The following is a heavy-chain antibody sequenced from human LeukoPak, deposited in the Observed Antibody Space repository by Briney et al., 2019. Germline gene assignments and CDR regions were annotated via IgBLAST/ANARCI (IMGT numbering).Heavy chain of an antibody. CDR1: GFTFSNAW. D-gene: IGHD6-19*01. J-gene: IGHJ4*02. CDR3: ARDEEYSSGWSPRANFDY. CDR2: ISYDGSNK. Sequence: GGSLRLSCAASGFTFSNAWMSWVRQAPGKGLEWVAVISYDGSNKYYADSVKGRFTISRDNAKNTLYLQMSSLRAEDTAVYYCARDEEYSSGWSPRANFDYWGQGTLVTVSS. V-gene: IGHV3-30*03.